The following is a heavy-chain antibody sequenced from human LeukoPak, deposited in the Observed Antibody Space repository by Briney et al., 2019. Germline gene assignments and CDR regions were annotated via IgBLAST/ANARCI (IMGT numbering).Heavy chain of an antibody. CDR2: IIPILGIA. CDR3: ARGGRTDYYGSGSIEGY. Sequence: SVKVSCKASGGTFSSYAISWVRQAPGQGLEWMGRIIPILGIANYAQKFQGRVTITADKSTSTAYMELSSLRSEDTAVYYCARGGRTDYYGSGSIEGYWGQGTLVTVSS. V-gene: IGHV1-69*04. J-gene: IGHJ4*02. D-gene: IGHD3-10*01. CDR1: GGTFSSYA.